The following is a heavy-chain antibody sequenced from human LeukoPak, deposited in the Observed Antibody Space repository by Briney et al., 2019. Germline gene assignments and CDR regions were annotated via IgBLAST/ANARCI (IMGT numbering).Heavy chain of an antibody. J-gene: IGHJ4*02. D-gene: IGHD3-10*01. CDR3: ARSGYMVRGVLEY. CDR1: GYSISSGYY. Sequence: SETLSLTCAVSGYSISSGYYWGWIRQPPGKGLEWIGSIYHSGSTYYNPSLKSRVTISVDTSKNQFSLKLSSVTAADTAVYYCARSGYMVRGVLEYWGQGTLVTVSS. CDR2: IYHSGST. V-gene: IGHV4-38-2*01.